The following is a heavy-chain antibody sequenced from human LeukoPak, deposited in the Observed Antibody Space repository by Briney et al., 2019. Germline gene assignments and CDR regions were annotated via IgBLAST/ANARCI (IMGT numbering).Heavy chain of an antibody. CDR2: ISYDGSNK. CDR1: GFTFSSYA. J-gene: IGHJ4*02. V-gene: IGHV3-30-3*01. Sequence: QAGGSLRLSCAASGFTFSSYAMHWVRQAPGKGLEWVAVISYDGSNKYYADSVKGRFTISRDNSKNTLYLQMNSLRAEDTAVYYSAKDTDGDLDYWGQGTLVSVSS. CDR3: AKDTDGDLDY. D-gene: IGHD4-17*01.